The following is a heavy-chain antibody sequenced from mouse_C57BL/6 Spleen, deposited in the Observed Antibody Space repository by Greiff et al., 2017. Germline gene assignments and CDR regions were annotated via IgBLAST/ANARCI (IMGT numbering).Heavy chain of an antibody. CDR1: GYSITSGYY. J-gene: IGHJ4*01. D-gene: IGHD1-1*01. CDR2: ISYDGSN. CDR3: AREAGSYGSSPMDY. V-gene: IGHV3-6*01. Sequence: EVQLQESGPGLVKPSQSLSLTCSVTGYSITSGYYWNWIRQFPGNKLEWMGYISYDGSNNYNPSLKNRISITRDTSKNQFFLKLNSVTTEDTATYYCAREAGSYGSSPMDYWGQGTSVTVSS.